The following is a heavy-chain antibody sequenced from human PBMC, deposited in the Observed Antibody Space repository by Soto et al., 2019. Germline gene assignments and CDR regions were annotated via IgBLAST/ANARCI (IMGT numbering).Heavy chain of an antibody. CDR3: ANDRKGGPPAPWVYYYYGMDV. CDR2: ISGSGGST. J-gene: IGHJ6*02. Sequence: GGSLRLSCAASGFTFSSYAMSWVRQAPGKGLEWVSAISGSGGSTYYADSVKGRFTISRDNSKNTLYLQMNSLRAEDTAVYYCANDRKGGPPAPWVYYYYGMDVWGQGTTVTVSS. CDR1: GFTFSSYA. V-gene: IGHV3-23*01. D-gene: IGHD3-16*01.